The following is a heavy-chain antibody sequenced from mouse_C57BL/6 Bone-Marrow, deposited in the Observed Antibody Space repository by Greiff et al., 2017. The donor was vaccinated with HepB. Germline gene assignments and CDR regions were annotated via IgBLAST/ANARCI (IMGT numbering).Heavy chain of an antibody. CDR3: ARRGTTVDY. J-gene: IGHJ2*01. CDR1: GYSITSGYY. D-gene: IGHD1-1*01. Sequence: DVKLVESGPGLVKPSQSLSLTCSVTGYSITSGYYWNWIRQFPGNKLEWMGYISYDGSNNYNPSLKNRISITRDTSKNQFFLKLNSVTTEDTATYYCARRGTTVDYWGQGTTLTVSS. CDR2: ISYDGSN. V-gene: IGHV3-6*01.